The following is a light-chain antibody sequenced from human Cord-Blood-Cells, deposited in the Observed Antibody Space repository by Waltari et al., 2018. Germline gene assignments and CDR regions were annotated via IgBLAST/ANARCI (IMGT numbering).Light chain of an antibody. CDR3: QRWVRCGQRLV. J-gene: IGLJ2*01. CDR1: NLGSTS. Sequence: SYVLTQPPSESVGPRQTARNTCGGNNLGSTSVNWYQQKPGQAPVLVIYYDSDRPSVFPEPGTSSNYRKADTLTLRGAHAVDEGEYWYQRWVRCGQRLVFGGGTKLTVL. CDR2: YDS. V-gene: IGLV3-21*01.